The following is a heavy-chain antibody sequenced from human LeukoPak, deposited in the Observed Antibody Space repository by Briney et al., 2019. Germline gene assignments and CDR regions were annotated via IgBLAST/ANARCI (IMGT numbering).Heavy chain of an antibody. Sequence: ASVKVSCKASGYTFTGYYMHWLRQAPGQGLEWMGWINPNSGGTNYAQKFQGRVTMTRDTSISTAYMELSRLRSDDTAVYYCARVKWLTNDNFDYWGQGTLVTVSS. V-gene: IGHV1-2*02. CDR3: ARVKWLTNDNFDY. CDR1: GYTFTGYY. CDR2: INPNSGGT. D-gene: IGHD3-22*01. J-gene: IGHJ4*02.